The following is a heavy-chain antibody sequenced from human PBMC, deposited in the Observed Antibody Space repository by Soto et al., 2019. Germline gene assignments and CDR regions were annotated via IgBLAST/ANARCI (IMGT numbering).Heavy chain of an antibody. D-gene: IGHD3-22*01. CDR2: ISADNGKT. CDR3: ARDPYTPTSFYDSSRSPPIDS. V-gene: IGHV1-18*01. Sequence: SVKVSCKASGYTFTSCGISWVREAPGQGHEGMGWISADNGKTNYAQKLQGRVTMTTDTSTSTAYMELRRVRADDTAVYYCARDPYTPTSFYDSSRSPPIDSCGQRPLVTVSS. CDR1: GYTFTSCG. J-gene: IGHJ4*02.